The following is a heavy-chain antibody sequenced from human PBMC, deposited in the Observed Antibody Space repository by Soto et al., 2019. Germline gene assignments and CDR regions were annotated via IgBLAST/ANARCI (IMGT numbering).Heavy chain of an antibody. Sequence: QVQLQESGPGLVKPSETLSLTCTVSGGSISSYYWSWIRQPPGKGLEWIGYIYYSGSTNYNPSLKSRVTISVDTSKNQFSLKLSSVTAADTAVYYCARVEGGVRNYYYYYYMDVWGKGTTVTVSS. V-gene: IGHV4-59*01. CDR3: ARVEGGVRNYYYYYYMDV. CDR1: GGSISSYY. CDR2: IYYSGST. D-gene: IGHD1-26*01. J-gene: IGHJ6*03.